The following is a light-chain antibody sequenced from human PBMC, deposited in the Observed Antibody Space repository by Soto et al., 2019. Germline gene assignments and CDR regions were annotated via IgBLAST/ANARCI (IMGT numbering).Light chain of an antibody. CDR2: RVT. J-gene: IGLJ2*01. CDR3: CSYGGTSTPWI. CDR1: SSNVGDSDY. Sequence: QSVLTQPRSVSGSPGQSVTISCTGTSSNVGDSDYLSWYQQHPGEVPKLLIYRVTKWPSGIPDRFSGSRSGNTASLSISGLQAEDEADYYCCSYGGTSTPWIFGGGTKLTVL. V-gene: IGLV2-11*01.